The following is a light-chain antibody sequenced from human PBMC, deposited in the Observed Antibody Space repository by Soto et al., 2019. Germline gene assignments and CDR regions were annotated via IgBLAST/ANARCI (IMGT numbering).Light chain of an antibody. J-gene: IGLJ2*01. Sequence: QSVLTQPPSASGTPGQRVTISCSGSTSNIGGNTVNWYQQLPGTAPKLLIYSNNQRPSGVPDRSSGSKSGTSASLATSRLQSEDEAAYYCAAWDDRMNAVTFGGGTKLTVL. CDR2: SNN. V-gene: IGLV1-44*01. CDR3: AAWDDRMNAVT. CDR1: TSNIGGNT.